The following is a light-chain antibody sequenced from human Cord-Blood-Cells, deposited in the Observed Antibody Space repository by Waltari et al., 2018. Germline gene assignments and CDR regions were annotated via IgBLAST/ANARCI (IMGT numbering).Light chain of an antibody. CDR2: GAS. J-gene: IGKJ3*01. Sequence: EIVLTQSPGTLSLSPGERAILSCRASQSVSSSYLAWYQQKPGQAPRLLIYGASSRATGIPDRFSGSGSGTDFTLTISRLEPEDFAVYYCQQYGNSITFGPGTKVDIK. V-gene: IGKV3-20*01. CDR3: QQYGNSIT. CDR1: QSVSSSY.